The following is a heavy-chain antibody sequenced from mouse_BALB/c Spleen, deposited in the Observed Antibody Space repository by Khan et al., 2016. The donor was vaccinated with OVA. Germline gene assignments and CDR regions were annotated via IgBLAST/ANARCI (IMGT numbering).Heavy chain of an antibody. D-gene: IGHD1-1*01. CDR1: GYTFTSYW. CDR3: ARSGTSVGAGYWYFDV. CDR2: IFPGTGTT. J-gene: IGHJ1*01. V-gene: IGHV1S132*01. Sequence: QVQLQQSGAELVKPGASVKLSCKTSGYTFTSYWIQWVKQRPGQGLGWIGEIFPGTGTTYYNEKFKGKATLTIDTSSSTAYMQLSSLTSEDSAVYFCARSGTSVGAGYWYFDVWGAGTTVTVSS.